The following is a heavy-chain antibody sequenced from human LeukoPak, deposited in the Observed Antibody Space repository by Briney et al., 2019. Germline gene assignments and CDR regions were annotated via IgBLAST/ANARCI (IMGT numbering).Heavy chain of an antibody. CDR3: ARDLRGYYGSGSYYTDAFDI. V-gene: IGHV4-39*02. CDR1: GGSISSSSYY. CDR2: IYYSGST. D-gene: IGHD3-10*01. Sequence: PSETLSLTCTVSGGSISSSSYYWGWIRQPPGKGLEWIGSIYYSGSTYYNPSLKSRVTISVDTTKNQLSLKLSSVTAADTAVYYCARDLRGYYGSGSYYTDAFDIWGQGTVVTVSS. J-gene: IGHJ3*02.